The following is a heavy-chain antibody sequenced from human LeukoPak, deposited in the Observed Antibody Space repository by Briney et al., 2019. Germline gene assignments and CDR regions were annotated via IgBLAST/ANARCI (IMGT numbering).Heavy chain of an antibody. J-gene: IGHJ4*02. V-gene: IGHV3-7*01. CDR1: GFTFSSYW. Sequence: SGGSLRLSCAASGFTFSSYWMTWVRQAPGKGLEWVANIKTDGSQTYYVDSVKGRFNISRDNAKNSLYLQMNSLTVDDTATYYCASSRVAAGAIDYWGQGTLVTVSS. CDR2: IKTDGSQT. CDR3: ASSRVAAGAIDY. D-gene: IGHD6-25*01.